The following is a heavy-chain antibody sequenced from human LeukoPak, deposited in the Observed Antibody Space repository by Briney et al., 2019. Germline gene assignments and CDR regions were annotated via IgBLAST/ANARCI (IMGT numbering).Heavy chain of an antibody. CDR2: INHSGST. Sequence: SETVSLTCAVYGGYFSGYYWSWIRQPPGKGLEWIGEINHSGSTNYNPSLKSRVTISVDTSKNQFSLKLSSVTAADTAVYYCARDGEYSYGAHGDAFDIWGQGTMVTVSS. CDR3: ARDGEYSYGAHGDAFDI. V-gene: IGHV4-34*01. CDR1: GGYFSGYY. D-gene: IGHD5-18*01. J-gene: IGHJ3*02.